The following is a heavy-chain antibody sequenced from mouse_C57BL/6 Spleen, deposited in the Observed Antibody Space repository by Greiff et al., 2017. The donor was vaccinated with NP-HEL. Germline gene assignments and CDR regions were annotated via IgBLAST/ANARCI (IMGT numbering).Heavy chain of an antibody. D-gene: IGHD2-1*01. J-gene: IGHJ2*01. V-gene: IGHV5-16*01. CDR1: GFTFSDYY. Sequence: EVKLVESEGGLVQPGSSMKLSCTASGFTFSDYYMAWVRQVPEKGLEWVANINYDGSSTYYLDSLKSRFIISRDNAKNILYLQMSSLKSEDTATYYCAREGGNRLYFDYWGQGTTLTVSS. CDR3: AREGGNRLYFDY. CDR2: INYDGSST.